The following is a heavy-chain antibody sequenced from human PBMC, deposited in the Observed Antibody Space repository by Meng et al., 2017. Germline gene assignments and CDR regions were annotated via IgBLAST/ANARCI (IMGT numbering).Heavy chain of an antibody. V-gene: IGHV4-59*01. CDR1: GGSISSYY. CDR2: IYYSGST. D-gene: IGHD3-3*01. CDR3: ARGYDFWSGQYYFDY. J-gene: IGHJ4*02. Sequence: QVQLQESGPGLVNPAETLSLTCDVSGGSISSYYWSWSLQPPGKGLEWIGYIYYSGSTNNNPSLKSRGTISVDTSKNQFSLKLSSVTAADTAVYYCARGYDFWSGQYYFDYWGQGTLVTVSS.